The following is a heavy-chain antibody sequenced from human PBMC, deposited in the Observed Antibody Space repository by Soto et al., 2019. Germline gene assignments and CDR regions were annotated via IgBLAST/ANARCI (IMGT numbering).Heavy chain of an antibody. Sequence: QVQLVQSGAEVKKPGASVKVSCKASGYTFNSYGISWVRQAPGQGLEWMGTISGYNGNTNYAQKFQGRVTMTTDTTTSEAYMEVRSLRSDDTALYYCARGISSGWANWFGPWGQGTLVTVSS. CDR3: ARGISSGWANWFGP. CDR1: GYTFNSYG. D-gene: IGHD6-19*01. CDR2: ISGYNGNT. V-gene: IGHV1-18*04. J-gene: IGHJ5*02.